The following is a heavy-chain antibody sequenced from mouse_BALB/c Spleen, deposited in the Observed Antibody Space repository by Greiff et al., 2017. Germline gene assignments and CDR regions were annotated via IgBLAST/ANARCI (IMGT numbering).Heavy chain of an antibody. Sequence: EVKLQESGPGLVKPSQTVSLTCTVTGISITTGNYRWSWIRQFPGNKLEWIGYIYYSGTITYNPSLTSRTTITRDTSKNQFFLEMNSLTAEDTATYYCARDDYDRFDYWGQGTTLTVSS. CDR2: IYYSGTI. CDR1: GISITTGNYR. CDR3: ARDDYDRFDY. J-gene: IGHJ2*01. D-gene: IGHD2-4*01. V-gene: IGHV3-5*02.